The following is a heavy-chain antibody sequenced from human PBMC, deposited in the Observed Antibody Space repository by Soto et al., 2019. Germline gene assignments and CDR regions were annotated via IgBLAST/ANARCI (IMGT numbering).Heavy chain of an antibody. J-gene: IGHJ6*02. CDR1: GFTFSSYA. CDR3: AKGGYCSSTSGRDYYYYGMDV. CDR2: ISGSGGST. Sequence: PGGSLRLSCAASGFTFSSYAMSWVRQAPGKGLEWVSAISGSGGSTYYADSVKGRFTISRDNSKNTLYLQMNSLRAEDTAVYYCAKGGYCSSTSGRDYYYYGMDVWGQGTTVTVSS. V-gene: IGHV3-23*01. D-gene: IGHD2-2*01.